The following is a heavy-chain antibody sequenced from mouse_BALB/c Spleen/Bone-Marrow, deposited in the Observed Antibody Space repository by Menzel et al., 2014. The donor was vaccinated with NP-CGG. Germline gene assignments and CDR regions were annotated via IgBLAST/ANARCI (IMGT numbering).Heavy chain of an antibody. D-gene: IGHD2-2*01. Sequence: EVKLQESGPELEKPGASVKISCKASGYSFTGYNMNWVKQSIGKSLEWIGNIDPYYGGTSYNQKFKGKATLTVDKSSSTACMQLKSLTSEDSAIYYCASYGYDYWYFDVWGAGTTVTVSS. CDR1: GYSFTGYN. J-gene: IGHJ1*01. CDR2: IDPYYGGT. CDR3: ASYGYDYWYFDV. V-gene: IGHV1S135*01.